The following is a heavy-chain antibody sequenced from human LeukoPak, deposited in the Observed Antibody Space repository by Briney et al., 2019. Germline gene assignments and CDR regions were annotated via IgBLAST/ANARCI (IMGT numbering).Heavy chain of an antibody. J-gene: IGHJ5*02. D-gene: IGHD3-22*01. Sequence: ASVKVSCKASGYTFTSYYMHWVRQAPGQGLEWMGIINPSGGSTSYAQKFQGRVTMTRDTSTSTVYMELSSLRSEDTAVYYCARDRDYYDSSGYSLAFDPWGQGTLVTVPS. V-gene: IGHV1-46*01. CDR3: ARDRDYYDSSGYSLAFDP. CDR1: GYTFTSYY. CDR2: INPSGGST.